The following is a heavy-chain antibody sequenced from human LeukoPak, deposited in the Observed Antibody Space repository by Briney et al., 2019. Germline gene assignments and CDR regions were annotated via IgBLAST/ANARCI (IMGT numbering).Heavy chain of an antibody. CDR2: IKQDESEK. Sequence: GGSLRLSCAASGFTFSTYWMSWVRQAPGKGLEWVANIKQDESEKYYVDSVKGRFTISRDNSKNTLYLQMNSLRAGDTAVYYCARARTYYDFRSGYPTDAFDIWGQGTMVTVSS. CDR3: ARARTYYDFRSGYPTDAFDI. J-gene: IGHJ3*02. D-gene: IGHD3-3*01. V-gene: IGHV3-7*01. CDR1: GFTFSTYW.